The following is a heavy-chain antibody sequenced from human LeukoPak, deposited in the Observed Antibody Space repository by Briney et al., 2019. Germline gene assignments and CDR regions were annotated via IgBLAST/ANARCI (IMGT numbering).Heavy chain of an antibody. J-gene: IGHJ4*02. V-gene: IGHV4-34*01. CDR1: GGSFSGYY. Sequence: SETLSLTCAVYGGSFSGYYWSGFPHPPGKGLEWIGEINHSGSTNYNPSLKSRVTISVDTSKNQFSLKLSSVTAADTAVYYCARGGMYSSYSYWGQGTLVTVSS. CDR3: ARGGMYSSYSY. CDR2: INHSGST. D-gene: IGHD6-19*01.